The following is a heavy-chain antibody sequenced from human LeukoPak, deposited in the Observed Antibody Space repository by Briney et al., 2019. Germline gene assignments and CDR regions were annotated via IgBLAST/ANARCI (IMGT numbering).Heavy chain of an antibody. V-gene: IGHV4-30-2*01. CDR2: IYHSGST. Sequence: SETLSLTCAVSGGSISSGGYSWSWIRQPPGKGLEWIVYIYHSGSTYYNPSLKSRVTISVDRSKNQFSLKLSSVTAADTAVYYCARALYDILTGYSDAFDIWGQGTMVTVST. J-gene: IGHJ3*02. D-gene: IGHD3-9*01. CDR3: ARALYDILTGYSDAFDI. CDR1: GGSISSGGYS.